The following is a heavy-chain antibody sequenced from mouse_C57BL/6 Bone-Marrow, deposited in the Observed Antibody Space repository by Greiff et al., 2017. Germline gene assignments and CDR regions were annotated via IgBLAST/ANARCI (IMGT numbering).Heavy chain of an antibody. CDR2: IHPSDSDT. J-gene: IGHJ4*01. Sequence: VKLQQPGAELVKPGASVKVSCKASGYTFTSYWMHWVKQRPGQGLEWIGRIHPSDSDTNYNQQFKGKATLTVDKSSSTAYMQLSSLTSEDSAVYYCAIGDYYGSSYYAMDYWGQGTSVTVSS. V-gene: IGHV1-74*01. CDR3: AIGDYYGSSYYAMDY. D-gene: IGHD1-1*01. CDR1: GYTFTSYW.